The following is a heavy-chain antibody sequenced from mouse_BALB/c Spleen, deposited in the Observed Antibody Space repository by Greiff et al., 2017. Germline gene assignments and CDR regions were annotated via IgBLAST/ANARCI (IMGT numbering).Heavy chain of an antibody. Sequence: EVKLMESGGGLVKPGGSLKLSCAASGFTFSSYTMSWVRQTPEKGLEWVATISSGGSYTYYPDSVKGRFTISRDNAKNTLYLQMSSLKSEDTAMYYCTRERATVDYFDYWGQGTTVTVSS. CDR3: TRERATVDYFDY. CDR2: ISSGGSYT. CDR1: GFTFSSYT. V-gene: IGHV5-6-4*01. J-gene: IGHJ2*01. D-gene: IGHD1-1*01.